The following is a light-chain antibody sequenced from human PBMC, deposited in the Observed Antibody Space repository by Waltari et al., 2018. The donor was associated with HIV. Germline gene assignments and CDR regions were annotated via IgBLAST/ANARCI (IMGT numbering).Light chain of an antibody. J-gene: IGKJ1*01. Sequence: DIQMTQSPSSLSASVGDRVTITCRASQGITHYLAWYPQKPGKVPKLLIYAASTLQSGVPSRFSGSGSGTDFTLTISRLQPEDVATYYCQKYNSAPTWTFGQGTKVEIK. V-gene: IGKV1-27*01. CDR2: AAS. CDR3: QKYNSAPTWT. CDR1: QGITHY.